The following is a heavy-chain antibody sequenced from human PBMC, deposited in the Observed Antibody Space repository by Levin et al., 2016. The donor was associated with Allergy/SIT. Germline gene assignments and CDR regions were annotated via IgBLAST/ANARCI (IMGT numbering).Heavy chain of an antibody. CDR3: ARDDYDSSGDYAFDL. CDR2: INQGETEK. D-gene: IGHD3-22*01. J-gene: IGHJ3*01. Sequence: GESLKISCAASGFTFSSYAMHWVRQAPGKGLEWVANINQGETEKYYVDSVEGRFTISRDNAKNSLYLQMNSLRDEDTAVYYCARDDYDSSGDYAFDLWGQGTMVTVSS. V-gene: IGHV3-7*01. CDR1: GFTFSSYA.